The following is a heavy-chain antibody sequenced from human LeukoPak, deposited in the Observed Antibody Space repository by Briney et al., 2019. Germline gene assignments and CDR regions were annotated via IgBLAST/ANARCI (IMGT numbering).Heavy chain of an antibody. D-gene: IGHD4-17*01. J-gene: IGHJ5*02. Sequence: ASVKVSCKASGYTFTGYYLHWVRQAPGQGLEWMGWINPHSGSTNYAQNFQGRVTMTRDTSITTIYMELSRLRSDDTAVYYCARLSSHYGDYKVDPWGQGTLVTVSS. CDR3: ARLSSHYGDYKVDP. CDR1: GYTFTGYY. V-gene: IGHV1-2*02. CDR2: INPHSGST.